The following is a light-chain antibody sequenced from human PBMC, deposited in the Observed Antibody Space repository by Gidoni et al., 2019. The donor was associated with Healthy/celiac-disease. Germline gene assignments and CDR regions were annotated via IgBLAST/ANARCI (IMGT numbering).Light chain of an antibody. V-gene: IGLV3-19*01. CDR3: NSRDSSGNHLGV. CDR1: SLRSYY. Sequence: SSALTQDPAVSVALGQTVRITCQGDSLRSYYARWYQQKPGQAPVLVIYGKNNRPSGIPDPFSGSSSGNTASLTITGAQAEDEADYYCNSRDSSGNHLGVFGGGTKLTVL. J-gene: IGLJ2*01. CDR2: GKN.